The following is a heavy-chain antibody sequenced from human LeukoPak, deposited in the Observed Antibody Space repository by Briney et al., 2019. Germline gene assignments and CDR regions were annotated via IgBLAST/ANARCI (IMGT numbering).Heavy chain of an antibody. CDR3: ARVSYDYVWGSYRYHYYYYMDV. D-gene: IGHD3-16*02. CDR1: GGSFSGYS. V-gene: IGHV4-34*01. J-gene: IGHJ6*03. CDR2: INHSGST. Sequence: SESLSLTCAVSGGSFSGYSWSWIRQPPGKGLEWIGEINHSGSTNYNPSLKSRVTISVDTSNNQFSLKLRSVTAADTAVYYCARVSYDYVWGSYRYHYYYYMDVWGKGTTVTVSS.